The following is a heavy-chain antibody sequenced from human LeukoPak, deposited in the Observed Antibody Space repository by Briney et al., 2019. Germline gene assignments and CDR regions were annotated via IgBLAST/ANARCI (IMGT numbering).Heavy chain of an antibody. CDR1: GFTFDDYA. CDR3: AKDRSSSTWYGGGEFDP. J-gene: IGHJ5*02. CDR2: ISWNSGSI. Sequence: PGRSLRLSCAASGFTFDDYAMHWVRQSPGKGLEWVSGISWNSGSIGYADSVKGRFTISRDNAKNSLYLQMNSLRAEDTALYYCAKDRSSSTWYGGGEFDPWGQGTLVTVSS. V-gene: IGHV3-9*01. D-gene: IGHD6-13*01.